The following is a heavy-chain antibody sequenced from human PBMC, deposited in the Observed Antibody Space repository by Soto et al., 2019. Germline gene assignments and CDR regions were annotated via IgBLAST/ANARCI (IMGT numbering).Heavy chain of an antibody. CDR1: GGSLTKYY. J-gene: IGHJ4*02. V-gene: IGHV4-4*07. D-gene: IGHD3-3*01. Sequence: SETLSLTCTVSGGSLTKYYWSWIRQPAGKGLEWIGRVSTSGNVVSKASLRSRLTMSVDTSKNQFSLRLTSVTAADTAVYCCARDNNDFWSLYPLAFDYWGQGALVTVSS. CDR2: VSTSGNV. CDR3: ARDNNDFWSLYPLAFDY.